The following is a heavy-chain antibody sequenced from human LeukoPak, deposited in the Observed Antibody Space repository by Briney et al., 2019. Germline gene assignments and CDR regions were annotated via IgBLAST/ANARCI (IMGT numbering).Heavy chain of an antibody. V-gene: IGHV3-21*01. CDR1: GFTFSSYS. CDR3: ARRHCSGGSCYPVDY. Sequence: GGSLRLSCAASGFTFSSYSMNWVRQAPGKGLEWVSSISSSSSYIYYADSVKGRFTISRDNAENSLYLQMNSLRAEDTAVYYCARRHCSGGSCYPVDYWGQGTLVTVSS. D-gene: IGHD2-15*01. J-gene: IGHJ4*02. CDR2: ISSSSSYI.